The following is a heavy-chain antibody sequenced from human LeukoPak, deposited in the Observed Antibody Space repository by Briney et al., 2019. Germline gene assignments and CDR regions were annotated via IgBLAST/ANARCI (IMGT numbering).Heavy chain of an antibody. V-gene: IGHV4-61*02. D-gene: IGHD1-26*01. Sequence: PSDTLSLTCTVSGGSISCCSYYWRWIRQPAGKGVEWIGRIYTSGSTNYHPSLKSRVIISVDTSKNQFSLKLSSVTAADTAVYYCSGSYLYYYSYYMNVWGKGTTVTISS. CDR1: GGSISCCSYY. CDR3: SGSYLYYYSYYMNV. J-gene: IGHJ6*03. CDR2: IYTSGST.